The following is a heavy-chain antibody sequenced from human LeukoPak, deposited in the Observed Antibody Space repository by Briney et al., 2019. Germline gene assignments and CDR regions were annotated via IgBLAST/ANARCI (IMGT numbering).Heavy chain of an antibody. CDR1: GFTFSSYS. J-gene: IGHJ4*02. CDR2: ISGSGGST. CDR3: AKGSCTNGVCHRGLDY. D-gene: IGHD2-8*01. Sequence: GGSLRLSCAASGFTFSSYSMSWVRQAPGKGLEWVSAISGSGGSTYYADSVKGRFTISRDNSKNTLYLQMNSLRAEDTAVYYCAKGSCTNGVCHRGLDYWGQGTLVTVSS. V-gene: IGHV3-23*01.